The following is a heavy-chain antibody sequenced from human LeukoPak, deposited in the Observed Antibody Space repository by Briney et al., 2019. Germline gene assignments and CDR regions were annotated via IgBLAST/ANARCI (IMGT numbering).Heavy chain of an antibody. V-gene: IGHV3-48*03. J-gene: IGHJ6*02. D-gene: IGHD2-15*01. CDR2: ISSSGSSI. CDR3: ARACGASCYAVDYYYYGMDV. Sequence: GGSLRLSCAVSGFTFSSFEMNWVRQAPGKGLEWVSYISSSGSSIYYADSVKGRFTISRDNAKNSLYLRMNSLGAGDTAVYYCARACGASCYAVDYYYYGMDVWGQGTTVTVSS. CDR1: GFTFSSFE.